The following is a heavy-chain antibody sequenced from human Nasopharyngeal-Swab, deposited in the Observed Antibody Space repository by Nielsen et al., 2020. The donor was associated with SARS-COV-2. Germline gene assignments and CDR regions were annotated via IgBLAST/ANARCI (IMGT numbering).Heavy chain of an antibody. V-gene: IGHV1-24*01. J-gene: IGHJ5*02. CDR2: FDSEDGET. CDR3: ATAPPYSSSLGWFDP. Sequence: ASVKVSCKVSGYTLTELSMHWVRQAPGKGLEWMGGFDSEDGETNYAQKFQGRVTMTEDTSTDTAYMELSSRRSGDTAVYYCATAPPYSSSLGWFDPWGQGTLVTVSS. CDR1: GYTLTELS. D-gene: IGHD6-13*01.